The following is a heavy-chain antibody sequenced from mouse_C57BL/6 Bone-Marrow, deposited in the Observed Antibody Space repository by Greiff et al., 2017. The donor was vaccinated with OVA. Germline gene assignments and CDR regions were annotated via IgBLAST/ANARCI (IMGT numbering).Heavy chain of an antibody. Sequence: EVKVVESGGGLVKPGGSLKLSCAASGFTFSSYAMSWVRQTPEKRLEWVATISDGGSYTFYPDNVKGRFTISRDNAKNNLYLQMSHLKSEDTAMYDCDYCSRGPYFDFWGTGTTVTVSS. CDR1: GFTFSSYA. D-gene: IGHD1-1*01. CDR3: DYCSRGPYFDF. V-gene: IGHV5-4*03. CDR2: ISDGGSYT. J-gene: IGHJ1*03.